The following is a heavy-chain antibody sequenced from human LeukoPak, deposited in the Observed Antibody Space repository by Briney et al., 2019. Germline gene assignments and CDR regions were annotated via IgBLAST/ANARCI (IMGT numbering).Heavy chain of an antibody. CDR1: GFTFTSYS. Sequence: GGSLRLSCAASGFTFTSYSMNWVRQAPGKGLEWVSTISGGGGSTYYADSVKGRFTISRDNSKNTLYLQVNSLRAGDTAVYYCAKGGKWDVTPFDYWGQGTLVTVSS. CDR2: ISGGGGST. J-gene: IGHJ4*02. CDR3: AKGGKWDVTPFDY. V-gene: IGHV3-23*01. D-gene: IGHD1-26*01.